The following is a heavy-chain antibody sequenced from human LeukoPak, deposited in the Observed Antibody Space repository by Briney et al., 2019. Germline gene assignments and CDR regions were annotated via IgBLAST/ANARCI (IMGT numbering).Heavy chain of an antibody. CDR3: ARRQTSIPRNFDL. J-gene: IGHJ2*01. Sequence: SETLSLTCTVSGDSIRSYHRNWIRQPPGKGLEWIGFIYYSGSPDYNPSLKSRVTISLDTSQNHFSLNLNSVPAADTAVYYCARRQTSIPRNFDLWGRGTLVTVSS. V-gene: IGHV4-59*08. D-gene: IGHD1-14*01. CDR2: IYYSGSP. CDR1: GDSIRSYH.